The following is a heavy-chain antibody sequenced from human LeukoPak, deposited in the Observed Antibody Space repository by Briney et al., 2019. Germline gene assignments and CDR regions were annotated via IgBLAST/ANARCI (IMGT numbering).Heavy chain of an antibody. CDR1: GYTFTSYD. CDR2: MNPNSGNT. D-gene: IGHD4-11*01. J-gene: IGHJ3*02. V-gene: IGHV1-8*01. Sequence: ASVKVSCKASGYTFTSYDINWVRQATGQGLEWMGWMNPNSGNTGYAQKFQGRVTMTRNTSICTAYMEVTSLRSDDTAVYYCARGRGNMTTGSAAFDIWGQGTMVTVSS. CDR3: ARGRGNMTTGSAAFDI.